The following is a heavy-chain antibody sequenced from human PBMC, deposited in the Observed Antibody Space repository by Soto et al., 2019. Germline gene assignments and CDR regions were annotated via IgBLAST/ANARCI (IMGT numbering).Heavy chain of an antibody. J-gene: IGHJ5*02. CDR1: GYTFTSYY. V-gene: IGHV1-46*01. CDR2: INPSGGST. CDR3: ARGYCSSTSCYNWFDP. D-gene: IGHD2-2*01. Sequence: GASVKVSCKASGYTFTSYYMHWVRQAPGQGLEWMGIINPSGGSTSYAQKFQGRVTMTRDTSTSTVYMELSSLRSEDTAVYYCARGYCSSTSCYNWFDPWGQGTLVTVSS.